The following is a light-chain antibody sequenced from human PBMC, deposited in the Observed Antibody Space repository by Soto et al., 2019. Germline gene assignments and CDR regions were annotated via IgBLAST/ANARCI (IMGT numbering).Light chain of an antibody. J-gene: IGKJ5*01. CDR1: QSLRDTY. Sequence: DIVLTQSPGTLSLSPGERATPSRRASQSLRDTYLAWYQQKPGQAPRLLIYGASTRATGIPDRFSGSGSGADFTLTISRLEPEDFAVYYCQQYGSSPPITFGQGTRLENK. CDR2: GAS. V-gene: IGKV3-20*01. CDR3: QQYGSSPPIT.